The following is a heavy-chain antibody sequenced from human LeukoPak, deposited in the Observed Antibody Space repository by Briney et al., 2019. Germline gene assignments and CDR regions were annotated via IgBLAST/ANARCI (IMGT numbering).Heavy chain of an antibody. V-gene: IGHV3-7*01. CDR1: GFTLSSYW. CDR2: INQDGGEK. CDR3: ATDYHGYFDY. J-gene: IGHJ4*02. D-gene: IGHD1-14*01. Sequence: GGSLRLSCAASGFTLSSYWMTWVRQAPGKGLEWVANINQDGGEKYYVDSVKGRFTISRDNAKNSLYLQMSSLRGEDAAVYYCATDYHGYFDYWGQGTLVTVSS.